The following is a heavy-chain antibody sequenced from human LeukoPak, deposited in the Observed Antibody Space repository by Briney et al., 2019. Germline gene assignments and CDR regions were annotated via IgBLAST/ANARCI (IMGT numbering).Heavy chain of an antibody. CDR3: ARDPPTYYYDSSGYFDY. J-gene: IGHJ4*02. CDR1: GFTFSSYS. V-gene: IGHV3-21*01. Sequence: NTGGSLRLSCVASGFTFSSYSMNWVRQAPGKGLEWVSSISSSSSYIYCADSVKGRFTISRDNAKNSLYLQMNSLRAEDTAVYYCARDPPTYYYDSSGYFDYWGQGTLVTVSS. D-gene: IGHD3-22*01. CDR2: ISSSSSYI.